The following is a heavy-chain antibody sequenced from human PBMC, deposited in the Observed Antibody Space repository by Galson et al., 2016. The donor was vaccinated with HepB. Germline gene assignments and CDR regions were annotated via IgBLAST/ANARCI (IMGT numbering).Heavy chain of an antibody. J-gene: IGHJ4*02. CDR2: IGGSGGST. Sequence: SLRLSCAASGFTFSNYAMSWVRQAPGKGLEWVSAIGGSGGSTLYADSVKGRFTISRDNSKDTVYLQMNSLGAEDTAIYYCARARGSTTSCYGYWGQGTLVTVSS. CDR1: GFTFSNYA. V-gene: IGHV3-23*01. D-gene: IGHD2-2*01. CDR3: ARARGSTTSCYGY.